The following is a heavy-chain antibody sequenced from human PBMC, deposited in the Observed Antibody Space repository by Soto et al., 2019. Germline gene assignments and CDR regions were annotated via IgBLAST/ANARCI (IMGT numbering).Heavy chain of an antibody. D-gene: IGHD5-12*01. Sequence: GGSLRLSCAASGFTFSSYAMSWVRQAPGKGLEWVSAISGSGGSTYYADSVKGRFTISRDNSKNTLYLQMNSLRAEDTAVYYCAKDRADNGYDGGSGFDPWGQGTLVTVSS. CDR1: GFTFSSYA. CDR3: AKDRADNGYDGGSGFDP. V-gene: IGHV3-23*01. CDR2: ISGSGGST. J-gene: IGHJ5*02.